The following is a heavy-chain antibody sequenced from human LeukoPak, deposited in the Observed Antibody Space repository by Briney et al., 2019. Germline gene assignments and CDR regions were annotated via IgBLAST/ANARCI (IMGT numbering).Heavy chain of an antibody. CDR3: ARQNPMTDFDH. V-gene: IGHV1-3*03. D-gene: IGHD2-21*02. CDR1: GYTFTSYP. Sequence: ASVKVSCKASGYTFTSYPMHWVRQAPGQRLEWMGWINAGNGDTKYSQDFQGRVTITRDTSASTAYMELSSLRSEDMAVYYCARQNPMTDFDHWGQGTLVTVSS. J-gene: IGHJ4*02. CDR2: INAGNGDT.